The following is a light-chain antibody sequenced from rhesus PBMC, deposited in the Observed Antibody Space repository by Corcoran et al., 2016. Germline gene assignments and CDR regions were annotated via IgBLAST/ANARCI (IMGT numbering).Light chain of an antibody. J-gene: IGKJ4*01. CDR3: QQDYSWPLT. V-gene: IGKV3-42*01. Sequence: EIVMTQSPATMSLSPGERATLSCRASQSVSSSLAWYQQKPGQAPKLLIYSASNRATGIPDRFSGSGSGTDVMLIISSREPEDVGVDYCQQDYSWPLTFGGGTKVELK. CDR1: QSVSSS. CDR2: SAS.